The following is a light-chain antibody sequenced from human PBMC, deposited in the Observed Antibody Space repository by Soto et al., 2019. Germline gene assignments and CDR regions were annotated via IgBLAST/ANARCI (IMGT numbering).Light chain of an antibody. J-gene: IGKJ3*01. Sequence: EIVLTQSPATLSLSPGERATLSCRASQSVSSYLAWYQQKPGQAPSLLIYDASNRATGIPARFSGGGSWADFTLTISSLEPEDFAVYYCQQRSNWPGFTFGPGTKVDIK. CDR3: QQRSNWPGFT. CDR2: DAS. CDR1: QSVSSY. V-gene: IGKV3-11*01.